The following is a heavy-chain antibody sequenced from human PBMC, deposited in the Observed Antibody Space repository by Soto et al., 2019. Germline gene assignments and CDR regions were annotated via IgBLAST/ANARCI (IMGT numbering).Heavy chain of an antibody. CDR2: IWYDGSNK. Sequence: QVQLVESGGGVVQPGRSLRLSCAASGFTFSSYGMHWVRQAPGKGLEWVAVIWYDGSNKYYADSVKGRFTISTDNSNNPLYLQMNSLRAEDTAVYYCARWGIAAGDYWGQGTLVTVSS. J-gene: IGHJ4*02. V-gene: IGHV3-33*01. CDR3: ARWGIAAGDY. D-gene: IGHD6-13*01. CDR1: GFTFSSYG.